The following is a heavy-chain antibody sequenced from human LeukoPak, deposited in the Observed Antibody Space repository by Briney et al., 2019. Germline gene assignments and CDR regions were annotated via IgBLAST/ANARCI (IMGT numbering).Heavy chain of an antibody. CDR1: GFTFSSYS. D-gene: IGHD2-2*01. V-gene: IGHV3-21*01. CDR2: ISSSSSYI. CDR3: ASIPEAYCSSTSCPRYYYMDV. Sequence: PGGSLRLSCAASGFTFSSYSMNWVRQAPGKGLEWVSSISSSSSYIYYADSVKGRFTISRDNAKNSLYLQMNSLRAEDTAVYYCASIPEAYCSSTSCPRYYYMDVWGKGTTVTVSS. J-gene: IGHJ6*03.